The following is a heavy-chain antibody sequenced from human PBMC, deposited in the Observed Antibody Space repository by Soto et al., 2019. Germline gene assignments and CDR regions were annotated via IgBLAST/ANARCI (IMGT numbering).Heavy chain of an antibody. Sequence: EVQLVESGGGLVQPGGSVRLSCAASGFSIGTYWMNWFRQAPGKGLEWVANIKEDGSEINYVDSVKGRFTISRDNTKNSLYLQMNSLRAEDTAVCYCAREMTSIDWYGYPLDYWGQGTLVTVSS. V-gene: IGHV3-7*03. CDR1: GFSIGTYW. CDR3: AREMTSIDWYGYPLDY. J-gene: IGHJ4*02. D-gene: IGHD3-9*01. CDR2: IKEDGSEI.